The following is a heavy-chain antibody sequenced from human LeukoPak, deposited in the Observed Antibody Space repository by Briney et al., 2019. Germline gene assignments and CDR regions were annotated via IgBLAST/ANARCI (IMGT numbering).Heavy chain of an antibody. CDR3: ARHQESGGSYYEVFDY. CDR2: IYYSGST. D-gene: IGHD1-26*01. J-gene: IGHJ4*02. Sequence: SETLSLTCAVYGGSFSGYYWSWIRQPPGKGLEWIGYIYYSGSTNYNPSLKSRVTISVDTSKNQFSLKLSSVTAADTAVYYCARHQESGGSYYEVFDYWGQGTLVTVSS. CDR1: GGSFSGYY. V-gene: IGHV4-59*08.